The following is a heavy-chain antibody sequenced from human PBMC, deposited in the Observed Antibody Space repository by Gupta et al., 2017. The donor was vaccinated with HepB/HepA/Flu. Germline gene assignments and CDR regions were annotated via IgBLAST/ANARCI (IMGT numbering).Heavy chain of an antibody. CDR2: IYSGGST. V-gene: IGHV3-66*01. D-gene: IGHD6-19*01. Sequence: EVQLVESGGGLVQPGGSLRLSCAASGFTVSSNYMSWVRQAPGKGLEWVSVIYSGGSTYYADSVKGRFTISRDNSKNTLYLQMNSLRAEDTAVYYCARAPPGYSSGWYPFDYWGQGTLVTVSS. CDR3: ARAPPGYSSGWYPFDY. CDR1: GFTVSSNY. J-gene: IGHJ4*02.